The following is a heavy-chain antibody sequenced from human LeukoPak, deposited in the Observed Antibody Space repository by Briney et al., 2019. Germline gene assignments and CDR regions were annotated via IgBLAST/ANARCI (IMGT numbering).Heavy chain of an antibody. V-gene: IGHV1-69*06. D-gene: IGHD5-18*01. CDR3: ARGRGYSYGYFAW. Sequence: ASVKASCKASGRTFSSYAISWARQAPGQGLEWMGGPIPIFGTANYAQQFQGRVTITADKSTSTAYVELSSLRSEDTAVYYCARGRGYSYGYFAWWGQGTLVTVSS. CDR2: PIPIFGTA. J-gene: IGHJ4*02. CDR1: GRTFSSYA.